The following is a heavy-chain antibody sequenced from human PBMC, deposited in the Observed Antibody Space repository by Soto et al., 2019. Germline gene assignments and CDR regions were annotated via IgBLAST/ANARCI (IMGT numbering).Heavy chain of an antibody. Sequence: GGSLRLSCTASGFAFGYFFMTWIRQAPGKGLEWVSYITGNGFHTNYADSVKGRFTISRDNAKNSLFLQMNSLGAEDTAVYFCVRSGYGTSSHFDYWGQGTLVTVSS. J-gene: IGHJ4*02. D-gene: IGHD5-18*01. V-gene: IGHV3-11*06. CDR3: VRSGYGTSSHFDY. CDR1: GFAFGYFF. CDR2: ITGNGFHT.